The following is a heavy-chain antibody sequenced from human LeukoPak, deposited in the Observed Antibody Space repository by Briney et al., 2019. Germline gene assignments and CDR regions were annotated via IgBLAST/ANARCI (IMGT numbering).Heavy chain of an antibody. Sequence: ASVKVSCKASGYTFNSYDISWVRQAPGQGLEWMAWISTYNGNTNYALKVQGRATMTTDTSTSTAYMELRSLRSDDTAVYYCARVLRYDFWSAYYFDYWGQGTLVTVFS. CDR2: ISTYNGNT. CDR1: GYTFNSYD. CDR3: ARVLRYDFWSAYYFDY. J-gene: IGHJ4*02. V-gene: IGHV1-18*01. D-gene: IGHD3-3*01.